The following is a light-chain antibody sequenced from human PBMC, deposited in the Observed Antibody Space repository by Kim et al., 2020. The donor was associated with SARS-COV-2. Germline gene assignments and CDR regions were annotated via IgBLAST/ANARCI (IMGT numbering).Light chain of an antibody. Sequence: QSALTQPASVSGSPGQSITISCIGTSSYIGGYNHVSWYQQHPGKAPKLMIYDVNKRPSGDSNRFSASKSGNTASLTISGLQAEDEADYYCSSYTSGSTLVFGGGTKLTVL. CDR1: SSYIGGYNH. CDR2: DVN. V-gene: IGLV2-14*03. J-gene: IGLJ2*01. CDR3: SSYTSGSTLV.